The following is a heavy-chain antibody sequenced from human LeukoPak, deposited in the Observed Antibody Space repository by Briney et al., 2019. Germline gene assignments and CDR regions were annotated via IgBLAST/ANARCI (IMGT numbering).Heavy chain of an antibody. CDR2: ISSSSSYI. CDR1: GFTFSSYS. CDR3: ARDPGPRRFDY. V-gene: IGHV3-21*01. J-gene: IGHJ4*02. Sequence: GGSLRLSCAASGFTFSSYSMNWVRQAPGKGLEWVSSISSSSSYIYYADSVKGRFPISRDNAKNSLYLQMNSLGAEDTAVYYCARDPGPRRFDYWGQGTLVTVSS.